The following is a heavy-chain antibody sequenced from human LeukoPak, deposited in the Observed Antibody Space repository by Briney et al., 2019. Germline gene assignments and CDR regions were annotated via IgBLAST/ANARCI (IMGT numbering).Heavy chain of an antibody. CDR1: GFTFSSYA. D-gene: IGHD5-18*01. Sequence: SGGSLRLSCAASGFTFSSYAMSWVRQAPGKGLEWVSAISGSGGSTYYADSVKGRFTISRDNSKNTLYLQMNSLRAEDTAVYYCARGGDFRGPRGYSYGYVDYWGQGPLVTVSS. CDR2: ISGSGGST. CDR3: ARGGDFRGPRGYSYGYVDY. V-gene: IGHV3-23*01. J-gene: IGHJ4*02.